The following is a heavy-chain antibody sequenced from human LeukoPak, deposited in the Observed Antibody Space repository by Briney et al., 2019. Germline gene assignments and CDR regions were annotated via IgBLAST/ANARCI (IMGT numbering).Heavy chain of an antibody. D-gene: IGHD1/OR15-1a*01. V-gene: IGHV4-61*02. CDR2: IYTSGST. J-gene: IGHJ6*03. CDR3: ARGPTSYYYYYMDV. CDR1: GGSIRSSGYY. Sequence: SETLSLTCTVSGGSIRSSGYYWGWIRQPAGKGLEWIGRIYTSGSTNYNPSLKSRVTISVDTSKNQFSLKLSSVTAADTAVYYCARGPTSYYYYYMDVWGKGTTVTVSS.